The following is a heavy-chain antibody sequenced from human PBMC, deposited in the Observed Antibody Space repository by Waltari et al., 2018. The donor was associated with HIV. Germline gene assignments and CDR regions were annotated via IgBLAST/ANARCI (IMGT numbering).Heavy chain of an antibody. J-gene: IGHJ4*02. CDR2: IYYSGST. D-gene: IGHD1-26*01. Sequence: QLQLQESGPGLVKPSETLSLTCTVSGGSISSSSYYWGWIRQPPGKGLEWIGSIYYSGSTYYNPSLKSRVTISVDTSKNQFSLKLSSVTAADTAVYYCARRGMGATSYPFDYWGQGTLVTVSS. CDR3: ARRGMGATSYPFDY. CDR1: GGSISSSSYY. V-gene: IGHV4-39*01.